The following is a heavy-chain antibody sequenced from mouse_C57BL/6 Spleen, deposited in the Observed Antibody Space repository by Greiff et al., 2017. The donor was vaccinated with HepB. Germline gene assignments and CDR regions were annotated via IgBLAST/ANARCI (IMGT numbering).Heavy chain of an antibody. V-gene: IGHV1-82*01. J-gene: IGHJ2*01. CDR1: GYAFSSSW. CDR2: IYPGDGDT. D-gene: IGHD1-1*01. Sequence: VQLQQSGPELVKPGASVKISCKASGYAFSSSWMNWVKQRPGKGLEWIGRIYPGDGDTNYNGKFKGKATLTADKSSSTAYMQLSSLTSEDSAVYFCAREDYGSSYVSDYFDYWGQGTTLTVSS. CDR3: AREDYGSSYVSDYFDY.